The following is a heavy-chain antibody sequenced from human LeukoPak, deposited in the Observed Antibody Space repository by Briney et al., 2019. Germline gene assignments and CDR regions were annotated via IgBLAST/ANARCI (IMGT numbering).Heavy chain of an antibody. Sequence: GGSLRLSCAASGFTVSTYYMSWVRQAPGKGLEWVSVIYSDGTTHYADSVKGRFTISRDNSKNTLYLQMNSLRAEDTAVYYCARDSGYIHDYWGQGTLVTVSS. D-gene: IGHD5-18*01. J-gene: IGHJ4*02. CDR3: ARDSGYIHDY. CDR1: GFTVSTYY. CDR2: IYSDGTT. V-gene: IGHV3-53*01.